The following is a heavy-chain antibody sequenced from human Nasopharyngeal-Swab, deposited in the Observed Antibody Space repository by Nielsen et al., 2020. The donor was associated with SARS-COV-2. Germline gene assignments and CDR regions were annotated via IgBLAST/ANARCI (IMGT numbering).Heavy chain of an antibody. CDR3: AKAQGVATVANYYYFGMDV. V-gene: IGHV3-43*02. Sequence: GESLKISCAASGFTFDDYAMHWVRQAQGKGLEWVSLISGDGGNTYYAESAKGRFTISRDNSKNSLYLQMNSLRTEDTALYYCAKAQGVATVANYYYFGMDVWGQGTTVTVSS. J-gene: IGHJ6*02. CDR2: ISGDGGNT. D-gene: IGHD2-21*02. CDR1: GFTFDDYA.